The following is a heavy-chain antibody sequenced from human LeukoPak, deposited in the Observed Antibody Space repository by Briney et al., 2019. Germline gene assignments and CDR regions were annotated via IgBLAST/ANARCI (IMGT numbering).Heavy chain of an antibody. D-gene: IGHD1-14*01. V-gene: IGHV3-21*01. CDR3: ARAHPRYYYDF. CDR1: GFTFSSYS. CDR2: ISSSSSYI. Sequence: GGSLRLSGAASGFTFSSYSMNWVRQAPGKGLEWVSSISSSSSYIYYADSVKGRFTISRDNAKNSLYLQMNSLRAEDTAVYYCARAHPRYYYDFWGQGTLVTVSS. J-gene: IGHJ4*02.